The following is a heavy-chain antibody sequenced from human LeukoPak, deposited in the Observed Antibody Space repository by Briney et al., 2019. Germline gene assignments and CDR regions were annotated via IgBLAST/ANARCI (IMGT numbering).Heavy chain of an antibody. V-gene: IGHV1-8*01. CDR3: ARDLSSTSNWEFDY. CDR1: GYTFTSYD. CDR2: MNPNSGNT. Sequence: ASVKVSCKASGYTFTSYDINWVRQATGQGLEWMGWMNPNSGNTGYAQKFQGRVTMTRNTSISTAYMELSSLRSEDTAVYYCARDLSSTSNWEFDYWGQGTLVTVSS. D-gene: IGHD7-27*01. J-gene: IGHJ4*02.